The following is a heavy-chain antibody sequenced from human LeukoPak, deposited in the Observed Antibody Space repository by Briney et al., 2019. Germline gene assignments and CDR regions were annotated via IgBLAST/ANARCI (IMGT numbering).Heavy chain of an antibody. CDR2: IYTSGST. J-gene: IGHJ5*02. CDR1: GGSISSGSYY. Sequence: PSETLSLTCTVSGGSISSGSYYWSWIRQPAGKGLEWIGRIYTSGSTNYNPSLKSRVTISVDTSKNQFSLKLSSVTAADTAVYYCARDRLVAAASGRLAHWFGPWGQGTLVTVSS. D-gene: IGHD6-13*01. CDR3: ARDRLVAAASGRLAHWFGP. V-gene: IGHV4-61*02.